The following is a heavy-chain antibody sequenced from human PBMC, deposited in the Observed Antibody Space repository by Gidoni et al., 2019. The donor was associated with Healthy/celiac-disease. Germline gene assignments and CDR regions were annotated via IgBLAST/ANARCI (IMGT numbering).Heavy chain of an antibody. V-gene: IGHV4-30-4*01. D-gene: IGHD2-15*01. CDR2: IYYSGST. Sequence: QVQLQESGHGLVQPAQTPYRTCPVSGGSSSSGDYYWSWIRQPPGKGLEWIGYIYYSGSTYYNPSLKSRVTISVDTSKNQFSLKLSSVTAADTAVYYCARVVVVVAATPPYFDYWGQGTLVTVSS. CDR1: GGSSSSGDYY. CDR3: ARVVVVVAATPPYFDY. J-gene: IGHJ4*02.